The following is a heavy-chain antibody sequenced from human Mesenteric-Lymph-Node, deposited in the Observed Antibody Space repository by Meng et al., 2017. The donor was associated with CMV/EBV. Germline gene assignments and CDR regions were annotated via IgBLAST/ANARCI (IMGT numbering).Heavy chain of an antibody. D-gene: IGHD5-18*01. CDR1: GFTFSSYG. CDR3: ARVTAPYYFDY. Sequence: GGSLRLSCAASGFTFSSYGMHWVRQAPGKGLEWVAFIRYEGSDKYYADSVKGRFTISRDNSKNTLYLQMNSLRAEDTAVYYCARVTAPYYFDYWGQGTLVTVSS. CDR2: IRYEGSDK. V-gene: IGHV3-30*02. J-gene: IGHJ4*02.